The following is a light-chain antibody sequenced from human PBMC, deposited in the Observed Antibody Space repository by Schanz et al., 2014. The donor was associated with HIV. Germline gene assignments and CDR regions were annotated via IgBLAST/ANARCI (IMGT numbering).Light chain of an antibody. CDR1: SSNIGAYSD. CDR2: GNT. Sequence: QSVLTQPPSVSGAPGQSVTISCTGSSSNIGAYSDVHWYQQLPGTAPKLLIYGNTNRPSGVPDRFSGSKSGTSASLAITGLQAEDEADYYCAVWDDSLKGRIFRGGTKLTVL. J-gene: IGLJ2*01. V-gene: IGLV1-40*01. CDR3: AVWDDSLKGRI.